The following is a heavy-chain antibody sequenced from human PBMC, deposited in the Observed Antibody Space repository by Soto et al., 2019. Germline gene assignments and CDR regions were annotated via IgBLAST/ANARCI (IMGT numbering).Heavy chain of an antibody. V-gene: IGHV4-39*01. J-gene: IGHJ2*01. CDR2: IYYSGST. CDR1: GGCIGSSSYY. D-gene: IGHD5-18*01. Sequence: SETLSLTCTVSGGCIGSSSYYWGWIRQPPRKGLEWIGSIYYSGSTYYNPSLKSLVTISVDTSKNQFSLKLSSVTAADTAVSYCARLGGEDIYGSYWYFDLWGRGTLVTVSS. CDR3: ARLGGEDIYGSYWYFDL.